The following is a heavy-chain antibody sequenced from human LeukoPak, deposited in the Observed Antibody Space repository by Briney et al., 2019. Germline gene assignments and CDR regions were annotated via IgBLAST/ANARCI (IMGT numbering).Heavy chain of an antibody. D-gene: IGHD5-18*01. J-gene: IGHJ4*02. CDR3: ARGGLVTPLDY. CDR2: IYPGDSDA. CDR1: GYIFTTYW. Sequence: GESLKISCRPSGYIFTTYWLGWVRQTPGKGLEWMGIIYPGDSDARYSPSFQGQVTISADKSISTAYLQWSSLKASDTAMYYCARGGLVTPLDYWGQGTLVTVSS. V-gene: IGHV5-51*01.